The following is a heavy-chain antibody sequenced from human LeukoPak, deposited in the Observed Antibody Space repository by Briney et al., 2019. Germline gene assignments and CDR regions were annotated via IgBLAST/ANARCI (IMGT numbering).Heavy chain of an antibody. CDR3: VKGASVDTAMAYYYYYMDV. CDR1: GFTFRGYW. CDR2: IDPYGSQR. Sequence: GGSLRLSCVASGFTFRGYWMTWVRQAPGKGLEWVANIDPYGSQRNYLDSVKGRFTISTDNAENSLYLQMNSLRAEDTAVYYCVKGASVDTAMAYYYYYMDVWGKGTTVTVSS. D-gene: IGHD5-18*01. V-gene: IGHV3-7*01. J-gene: IGHJ6*03.